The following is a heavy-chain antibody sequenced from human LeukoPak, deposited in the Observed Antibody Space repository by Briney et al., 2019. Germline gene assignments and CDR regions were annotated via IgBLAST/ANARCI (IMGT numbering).Heavy chain of an antibody. CDR2: INHSGST. D-gene: IGHD2-2*02. J-gene: IGHJ5*02. CDR3: ARGLVWGVYTGRGWFDP. Sequence: SETLSLTCAVYGGSFSGYYWSWIRQPPGKGLEWIGEINHSGSTNYNPSLKSRVTISVDTSKNQFSLKLSSVTAADTAVYYCARGLVWGVYTGRGWFDPWGQGTLVTVSS. V-gene: IGHV4-34*01. CDR1: GGSFSGYY.